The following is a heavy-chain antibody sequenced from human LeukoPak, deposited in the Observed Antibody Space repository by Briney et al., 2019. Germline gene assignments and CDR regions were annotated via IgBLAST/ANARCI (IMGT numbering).Heavy chain of an antibody. CDR2: IYPGDSDT. CDR3: ARGEPGHYYGSGSYYRSQNGMYDY. CDR1: GYSFTDYW. J-gene: IGHJ4*02. D-gene: IGHD3-10*01. Sequence: GESLKISCKGSGYSFTDYWIGWVRQMPGKGLEWMGIIYPGDSDTRYGPSFQGQVTISADKSISTAYLQWSSLKASDTAMYYCARGEPGHYYGSGSYYRSQNGMYDYWGQGTLVTVSS. V-gene: IGHV5-51*01.